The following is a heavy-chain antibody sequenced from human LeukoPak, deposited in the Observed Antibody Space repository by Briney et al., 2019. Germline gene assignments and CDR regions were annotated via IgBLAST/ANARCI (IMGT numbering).Heavy chain of an antibody. D-gene: IGHD6-19*01. V-gene: IGHV1-46*01. Sequence: GASVKVSCKASVYTFTNYYMHWVRQAPGQGLEWMGIIDPSGGSTTYAQKFQGRVTMTRDTSTSTVYMQLSSLRSEDTAVYYCATVYSSGWTRQYYFDYWGQGTLVTVSS. CDR1: VYTFTNYY. CDR3: ATVYSSGWTRQYYFDY. CDR2: IDPSGGST. J-gene: IGHJ4*02.